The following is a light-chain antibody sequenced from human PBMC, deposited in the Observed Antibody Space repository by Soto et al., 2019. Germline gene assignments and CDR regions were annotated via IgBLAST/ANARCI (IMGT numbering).Light chain of an antibody. Sequence: DMQMTRSPSSLSASVGPRDTITCRASQSMSSCLNWYEQKPGKAPKLLISATSSLQSRVSSRLSGSGSGTDFTLTSSSLQPEDCATYYCQHSYSTPWTFGQGTKVEIK. CDR3: QHSYSTPWT. CDR2: ATS. J-gene: IGKJ1*01. CDR1: QSMSSC. V-gene: IGKV1-39*01.